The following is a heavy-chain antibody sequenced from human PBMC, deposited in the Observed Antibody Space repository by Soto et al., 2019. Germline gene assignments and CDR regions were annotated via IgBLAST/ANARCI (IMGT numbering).Heavy chain of an antibody. CDR2: ISGSGSVT. CDR1: GFIFRNYG. D-gene: IGHD6-13*01. J-gene: IGHJ4*02. Sequence: EVQLLESGGGLVKSGGSLRLSCGASGFIFRNYGLSWVRQAPGKGLEWVSDISGSGSVTNYADSVKGRFTISRDNSNNTLSLQMDSLRAEDTAVYYCAKGGVAAARGYFDHWGQGTRVTVSS. V-gene: IGHV3-23*01. CDR3: AKGGVAAARGYFDH.